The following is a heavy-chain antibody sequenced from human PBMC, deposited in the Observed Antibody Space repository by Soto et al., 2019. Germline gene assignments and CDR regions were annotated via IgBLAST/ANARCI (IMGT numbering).Heavy chain of an antibody. Sequence: SETLSLTCTVSGGSMSNYYWSWIRQPPGKGLEWIGYIYDIGSTKYNPSLKSRVTMSVDTPRNQVSLNLTSETAADTAVYYCARGYSPALGAPWAGVNGFDPWGQGTLVTVSS. V-gene: IGHV4-59*01. J-gene: IGHJ5*02. CDR2: IYDIGST. CDR1: GGSMSNYY. CDR3: ARGYSPALGAPWAGVNGFDP. D-gene: IGHD1-26*01.